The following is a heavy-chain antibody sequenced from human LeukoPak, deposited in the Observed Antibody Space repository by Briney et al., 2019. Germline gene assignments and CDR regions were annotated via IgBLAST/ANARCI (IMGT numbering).Heavy chain of an antibody. CDR2: IYYSGST. CDR1: GGSISSGGYY. CDR3: ARGGSYYDSSGFS. J-gene: IGHJ5*02. Sequence: SETLSLTCTVSGGSISSGGYYWSWIRQHPGKGLEWIGYIYYSGSTYHNPSLKSRVTISVDTSKNQFSLKLSSVTAADTAVYYCARGGSYYDSSGFSWGQGTLVTVSS. D-gene: IGHD3-22*01. V-gene: IGHV4-31*03.